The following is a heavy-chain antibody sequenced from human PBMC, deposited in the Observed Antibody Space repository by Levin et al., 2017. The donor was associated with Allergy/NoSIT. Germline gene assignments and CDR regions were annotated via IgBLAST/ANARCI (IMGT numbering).Heavy chain of an antibody. D-gene: IGHD6-19*01. CDR1: GFTFSSYS. CDR3: ARTLSAIRSSGWFFLHDY. CDR2: ISSSSSTI. Sequence: QPGGSLRLSCAASGFTFSSYSMNWVRQAPGKGLEWVSYISSSSSTIYYADSVKGRFTISRDNAKNSLYLQMNSLRDEDTAVYYCARTLSAIRSSGWFFLHDYWGQGTLVTVSS. J-gene: IGHJ4*02. V-gene: IGHV3-48*02.